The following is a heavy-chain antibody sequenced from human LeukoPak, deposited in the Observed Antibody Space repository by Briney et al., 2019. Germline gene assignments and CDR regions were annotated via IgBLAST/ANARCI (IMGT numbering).Heavy chain of an antibody. CDR3: ASPEGYCSGGSCYSPFDY. V-gene: IGHV3-21*01. D-gene: IGHD2-15*01. CDR2: ISSGSSYI. J-gene: IGHJ4*02. Sequence: GGSLRLSCAASGITFSSYSMNWVRQAPGKGLEWVSSISSGSSYIYYADSVKGRFIISRDNAKNSMSLQMNSQRAEDTAVYYCASPEGYCSGGSCYSPFDYWGQGTLVTVSS. CDR1: GITFSSYS.